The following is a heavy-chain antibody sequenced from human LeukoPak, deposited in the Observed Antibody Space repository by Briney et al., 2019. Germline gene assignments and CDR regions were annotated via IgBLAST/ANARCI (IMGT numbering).Heavy chain of an antibody. D-gene: IGHD6-6*01. J-gene: IGHJ5*02. CDR1: GGSISSSSYY. V-gene: IGHV4-39*01. CDR2: IYYSGST. CDR3: ARHPLIQGSSSTKYNWFDP. Sequence: SETLSLTCTVSGGSISSSSYYWGWIRQPPGKGLEWIGSIYYSGSTYYNPSLKSRVTISVDTSKNQFSLKLSSVTAADTAVYYCARHPLIQGSSSTKYNWFDPWGQGTLVTVSS.